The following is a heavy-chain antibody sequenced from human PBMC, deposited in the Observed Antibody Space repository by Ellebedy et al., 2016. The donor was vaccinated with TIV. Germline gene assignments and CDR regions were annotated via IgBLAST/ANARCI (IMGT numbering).Heavy chain of an antibody. D-gene: IGHD6-19*01. J-gene: IGHJ4*02. CDR2: ISGSGGTT. V-gene: IGHV3-23*01. CDR3: AKEALAV. Sequence: GVSLKISCAASGITFSSYAMNWVRQAPGKGLEWVSGISGSGGTTFYADSVKGRFTISRDNSKNTLYLQMNSLRVDDTAIYYCAKEALAVWGQGTLVTVSS. CDR1: GITFSSYA.